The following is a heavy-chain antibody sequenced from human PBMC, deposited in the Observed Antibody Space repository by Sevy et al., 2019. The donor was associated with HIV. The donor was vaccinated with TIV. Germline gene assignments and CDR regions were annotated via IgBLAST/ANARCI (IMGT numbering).Heavy chain of an antibody. CDR1: GFTLSSYG. CDR2: ISYDGSNK. D-gene: IGHD5-18*01. J-gene: IGHJ6*02. CDR3: AKDGGYSYGYYYYGMDV. V-gene: IGHV3-30*18. Sequence: GGSLRLSCAASGFTLSSYGMHWVRQAPGKGLEWVAVISYDGSNKYYADSVKGRFTISRDNSKNTLYLQMNSLRAEDTAVYYCAKDGGYSYGYYYYGMDVWGQGTTVTVSS.